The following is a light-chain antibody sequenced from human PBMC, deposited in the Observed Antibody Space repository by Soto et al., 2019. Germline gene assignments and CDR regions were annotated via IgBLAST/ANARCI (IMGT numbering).Light chain of an antibody. CDR1: QSVSSGS. Sequence: EIVLTQSPGTLSVSPGERATLSCRASQSVSSGSLAWYQQKRGQAPRLLIYGASSRATGIPDRFSGSGSETDFTLTITRLEPEDSAVYFCQQYDNWPYTFGQGTRLEIK. CDR3: QQYDNWPYT. J-gene: IGKJ5*01. CDR2: GAS. V-gene: IGKV3-20*01.